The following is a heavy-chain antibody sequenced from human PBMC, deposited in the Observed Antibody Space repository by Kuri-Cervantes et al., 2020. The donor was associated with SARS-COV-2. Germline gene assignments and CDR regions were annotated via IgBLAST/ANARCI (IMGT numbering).Heavy chain of an antibody. J-gene: IGHJ5*02. D-gene: IGHD3-22*01. Sequence: GESLKISCAASGFTFSSYSTNWVRQAPGKGLEWVSSISSSSSYIYYADSVKGRFTISRDNAKNSLYLQMNSLRAEDTAVYYCARAYYYDSSGYYSNWFDPWGQGTLVTVSS. CDR3: ARAYYYDSSGYYSNWFDP. CDR2: ISSSSSYI. V-gene: IGHV3-21*01. CDR1: GFTFSSYS.